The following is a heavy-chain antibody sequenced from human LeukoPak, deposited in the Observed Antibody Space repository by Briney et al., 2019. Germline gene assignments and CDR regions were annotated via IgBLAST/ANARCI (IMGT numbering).Heavy chain of an antibody. D-gene: IGHD5-18*01. Sequence: GRSLRLSCSPSGFIFSNFAMHWVRQAPGMGLEWLSVIWYDGTDTYYADSVKGRFTISRDNSKNTLYLQMNNLRVEDTAMYYCAKGGYSYGLDSWGQGTLVTVSS. V-gene: IGHV3-33*06. CDR1: GFIFSNFA. J-gene: IGHJ4*02. CDR3: AKGGYSYGLDS. CDR2: IWYDGTDT.